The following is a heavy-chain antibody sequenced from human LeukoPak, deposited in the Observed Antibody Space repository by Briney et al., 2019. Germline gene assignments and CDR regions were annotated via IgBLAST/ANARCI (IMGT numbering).Heavy chain of an antibody. CDR1: GFTFGDYV. CDR3: AREAGSSSSLDF. CDR2: ISSSSGYI. Sequence: PGGSPRLSCTASGFTFGDYVMNWVRQAPVKGLEWVSSISSSSGYIYYADSLKGRFTISRDNAKNSLYLQVNSLRAEDTAVYYCAREAGSSSSLDFWGQGTLVTVSS. D-gene: IGHD6-6*01. J-gene: IGHJ4*02. V-gene: IGHV3-21*01.